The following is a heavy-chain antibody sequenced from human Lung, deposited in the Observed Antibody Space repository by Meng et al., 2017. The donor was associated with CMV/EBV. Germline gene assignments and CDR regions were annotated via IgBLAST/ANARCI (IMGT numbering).Heavy chain of an antibody. CDR3: ARVEVGITSGDY. CDR1: GYPFTNYG. J-gene: IGHJ4*02. Sequence: QGQWVQSGGEVKKPGASVKVACKASGYPFTNYGITWVRQAPGQGLEWMGWINAYNGDTNYAQTLQGRVTMTTDTSTSTAYMELRSLRSDDTAVYYCARVEVGITSGDYWGQGTLVTVSS. CDR2: INAYNGDT. D-gene: IGHD1-26*01. V-gene: IGHV1-18*01.